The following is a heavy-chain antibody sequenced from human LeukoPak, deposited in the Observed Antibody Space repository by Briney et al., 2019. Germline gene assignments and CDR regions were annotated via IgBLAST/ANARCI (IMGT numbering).Heavy chain of an antibody. V-gene: IGHV3-23*01. J-gene: IGHJ3*02. CDR3: AKVWRQQLPTGAFDI. CDR1: GFTFSSYA. Sequence: GGSLRLSCAASGFTFSSYAMSWVRQAPGKGLEWVSAISGSGGSTYYANSVKGRFTISRDNSKNTLYLQMDSLRAEDTAVYYCAKVWRQQLPTGAFDIWGQGTMVTVSS. D-gene: IGHD6-13*01. CDR2: ISGSGGST.